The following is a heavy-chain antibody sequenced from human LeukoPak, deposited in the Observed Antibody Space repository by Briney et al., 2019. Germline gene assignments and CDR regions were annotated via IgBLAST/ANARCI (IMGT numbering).Heavy chain of an antibody. CDR2: IKEDESEK. D-gene: IGHD2-21*01. J-gene: IGHJ4*02. V-gene: IGHV3-7*03. CDR1: GLTLSRSW. Sequence: GGSLRLSCAGSGLTLSRSWMSWVRQAPGKGLQWVANIKEDESEKDYVDSVKGRFTISRDDAKNSLDLQMNNVRAEDTALYYCMKLPTMIIVIDTDFEYWGQGAQVTVSS. CDR3: MKLPTMIIVIDTDFEY.